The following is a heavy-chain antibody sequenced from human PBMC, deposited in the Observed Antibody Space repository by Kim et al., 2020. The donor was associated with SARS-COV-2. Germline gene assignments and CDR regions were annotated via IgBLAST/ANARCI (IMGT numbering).Heavy chain of an antibody. J-gene: IGHJ4*02. CDR1: GFTFSSYG. V-gene: IGHV3-30*18. CDR3: AKPRGYYYDSSGLDY. D-gene: IGHD3-22*01. Sequence: GGSLRLSCAASGFTFSSYGMHWVRQAPGKGLEWVAVISYDGSNKYYADSVKGRFTISRDNSKNTLYLQMNSLRAEDTAVYYCAKPRGYYYDSSGLDYWGQGTLVTVSS. CDR2: ISYDGSNK.